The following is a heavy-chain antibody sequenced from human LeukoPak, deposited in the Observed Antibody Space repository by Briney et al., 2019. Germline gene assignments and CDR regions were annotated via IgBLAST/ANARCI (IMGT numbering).Heavy chain of an antibody. J-gene: IGHJ3*02. V-gene: IGHV3-23*01. D-gene: IGHD6-6*01. CDR3: AKGAIQYASSPEAFDI. Sequence: GGSLRLFCAASGFTYRNYAVSWVRQAPGRGLECFSHICYTGGDIYYADSVKGRFTISRDNSKNTLLLQMNSLRVEDTAIYYCAKGAIQYASSPEAFDIWGQGTTVTVSS. CDR1: GFTYRNYA. CDR2: ICYTGGDI.